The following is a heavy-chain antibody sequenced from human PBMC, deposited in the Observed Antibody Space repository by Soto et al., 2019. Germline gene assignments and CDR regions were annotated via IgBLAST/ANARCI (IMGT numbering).Heavy chain of an antibody. CDR1: GYTFTGYY. CDR2: INPNSGGT. Sequence: GASVKVSCKASGYTFTGYYMHWVRQAPGQGLEWMGWINPNSGGTNYAQKFQGWVTMTRDTSISTAYMELSRLRSDDTAVYYCARDFYRSSAPDYYYGMDVWGQGTTVTVSS. CDR3: ARDFYRSSAPDYYYGMDV. J-gene: IGHJ6*02. V-gene: IGHV1-2*04. D-gene: IGHD6-6*01.